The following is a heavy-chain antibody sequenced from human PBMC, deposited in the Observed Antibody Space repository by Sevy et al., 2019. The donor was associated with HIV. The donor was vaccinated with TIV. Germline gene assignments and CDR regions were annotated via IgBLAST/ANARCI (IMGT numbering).Heavy chain of an antibody. Sequence: SETLSLTCTVSGGSISSGGYYWSWIRQHPGKGLEWIGYIYYSGSTYYNPSLKSRVTISVDTSKNQFSLKLSSVTAADTAVYYCAREVRIGAGSDCWGQGTLVTVSS. CDR2: IYYSGST. J-gene: IGHJ4*02. CDR1: GGSISSGGYY. D-gene: IGHD3-10*01. V-gene: IGHV4-31*03. CDR3: AREVRIGAGSDC.